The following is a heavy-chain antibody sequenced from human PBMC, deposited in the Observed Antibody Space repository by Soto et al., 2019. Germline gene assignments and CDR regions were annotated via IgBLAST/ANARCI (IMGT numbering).Heavy chain of an antibody. Sequence: QVQLVESGGGVVQPGRSLRLSCAASGFTFSSYGMHWVRQAPGKGLEWVAVIWYDGSNKYYADSVKGRFTISRDNSKNTRYLQMNSLRAEDTAVYYCARDLCTNGVCHDAFDIWGQGTMVTVSS. V-gene: IGHV3-33*01. CDR2: IWYDGSNK. CDR3: ARDLCTNGVCHDAFDI. D-gene: IGHD2-8*01. J-gene: IGHJ3*02. CDR1: GFTFSSYG.